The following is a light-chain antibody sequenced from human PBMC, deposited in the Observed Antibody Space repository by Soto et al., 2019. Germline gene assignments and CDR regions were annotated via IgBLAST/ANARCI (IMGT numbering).Light chain of an antibody. V-gene: IGKV1-5*01. CDR1: QSISHW. J-gene: IGKJ1*01. CDR3: QQYDSVLGT. Sequence: DIQMTQSPATLSASVGDSVTITCRASQSISHWLAWYQQKPGKAPKFLTYDASSLESGVPSRFSGSGSGTEFTLPISSLQPDDFATYYCQQYDSVLGTFGPGTKVDLK. CDR2: DAS.